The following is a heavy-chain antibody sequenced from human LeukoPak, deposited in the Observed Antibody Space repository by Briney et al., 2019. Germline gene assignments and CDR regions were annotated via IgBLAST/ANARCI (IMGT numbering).Heavy chain of an antibody. D-gene: IGHD5-24*01. V-gene: IGHV1-46*01. CDR2: INPSGGST. CDR1: GYTFTSYY. Sequence: ASVKVSCKASGYTFTSYYMHWVRQAPGQGLEWMGIINPSGGSTSYAQKFQGRVTMTRDTSTSTVYMELSSLRSEDTAVYYCARDPESMATIPIFDYWGQGTLVTVSS. J-gene: IGHJ4*02. CDR3: ARDPESMATIPIFDY.